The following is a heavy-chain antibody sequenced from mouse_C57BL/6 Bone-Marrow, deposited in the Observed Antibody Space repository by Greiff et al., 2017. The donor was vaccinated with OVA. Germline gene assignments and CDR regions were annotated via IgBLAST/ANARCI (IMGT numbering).Heavy chain of an antibody. D-gene: IGHD3-2*02. V-gene: IGHV5-17*01. Sequence: EVQLQQSGGGLVKPGGSLKLSCAASGFTFSDYGMHWVRQAPEKGLEWVAYISSGSSSIYYADTVKGRFTISRDNAKNTLFLQMTSLRSEDTAMYYCARLSGDVDYWGQGTPVTVSS. CDR3: ARLSGDVDY. J-gene: IGHJ4*01. CDR2: ISSGSSSI. CDR1: GFTFSDYG.